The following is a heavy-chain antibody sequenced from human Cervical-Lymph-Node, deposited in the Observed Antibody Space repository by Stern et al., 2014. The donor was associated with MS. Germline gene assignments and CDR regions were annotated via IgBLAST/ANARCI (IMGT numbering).Heavy chain of an antibody. V-gene: IGHV1-24*01. CDR3: ATNPGVWGSPQFDY. CDR2: FDPEDGET. J-gene: IGHJ4*02. Sequence: VQLVESGAEVKKPGASVKVSCKVSGYTLTELSMHWVRQAPGKGLEWMGGFDPEDGETIYAQKFQGRVTMTGDTSTDTAYMELSSLRSEDTAVYYCATNPGVWGSPQFDYWGQGTLVTVSS. D-gene: IGHD3-16*01. CDR1: GYTLTELS.